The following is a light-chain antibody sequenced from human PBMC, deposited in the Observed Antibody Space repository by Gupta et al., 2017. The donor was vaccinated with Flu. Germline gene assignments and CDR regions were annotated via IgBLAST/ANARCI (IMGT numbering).Light chain of an antibody. CDR3: AAWDVSLIGPV. J-gene: IGLJ3*02. Sequence: QSVLTQPPSVSEAPRQRVTISCSGSSSNIGNNAVNWYQQLPGKAPKLLIYDDDLLPSGVSDRFSGSKSGTSAPLAISGLQSEDEADYYCAAWDVSLIGPVFGGGTKLTVL. V-gene: IGLV1-36*01. CDR1: SSNIGNNA. CDR2: DDD.